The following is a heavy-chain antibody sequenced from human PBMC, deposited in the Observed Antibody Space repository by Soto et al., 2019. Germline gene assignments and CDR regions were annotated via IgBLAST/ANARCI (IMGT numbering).Heavy chain of an antibody. J-gene: IGHJ4*02. V-gene: IGHV4-39*01. D-gene: IGHD2-8*01. CDR2: IYYRGNN. CDR3: ARLEGMATISYYFDF. CDR1: GDSINSDKYY. Sequence: QLQLQESGPGLVKPSETLSLTCSVSGDSINSDKYYWGWIRQPPGKGLEWIGSIYYRGNNYYNPSLQTPVTISLDKSKSQFSLKLNSVTAADSAVYFCARLEGMATISYYFDFWGQGALVTVSS.